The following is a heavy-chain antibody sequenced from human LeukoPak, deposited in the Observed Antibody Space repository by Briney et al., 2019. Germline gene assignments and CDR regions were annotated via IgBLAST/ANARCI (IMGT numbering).Heavy chain of an antibody. CDR1: GLTVSSNY. V-gene: IGHV3-53*01. J-gene: IGHJ4*02. D-gene: IGHD1-26*01. CDR3: ARRGSYTQHFDY. CDR2: IYSGGST. Sequence: GGSLRLSCAASGLTVSSNYMSWVCQAPGKGLEWVSVIYSGGSTYYADSVKGRFTISRDNSKNTLYLQMNSLRAEDTAVYYCARRGSYTQHFDYWGQGTLVTVSS.